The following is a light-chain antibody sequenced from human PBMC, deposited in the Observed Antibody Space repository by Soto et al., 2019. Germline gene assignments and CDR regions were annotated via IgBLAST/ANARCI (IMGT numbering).Light chain of an antibody. CDR1: QSVRSSY. J-gene: IGKJ2*01. CDR3: QQYGGTPPYT. CDR2: GAS. V-gene: IGKV3-20*01. Sequence: DIVLTQSPGTLSLSPGERATLSCRASQSVRSSYFAWYQQKPGQAPRLLIYGASSRATGIPDRFSGSGSGTNFTPTISRLEPEDFAVYYCQQYGGTPPYTFGQGTKLEIK.